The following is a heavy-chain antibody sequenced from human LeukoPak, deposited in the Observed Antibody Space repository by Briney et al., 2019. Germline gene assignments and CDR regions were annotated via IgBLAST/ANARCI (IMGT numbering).Heavy chain of an antibody. V-gene: IGHV3-21*06. Sequence: NPGGSLRLSCAASGFTFTKYGMSWVRQAPGKGLEWISTISDSGAYTYYADFVKGRFTVSRDNAKNSVYLQMNSLRVEDTAVYYCARGRATDIWGRGTMVTVSA. CDR2: ISDSGAYT. J-gene: IGHJ3*02. D-gene: IGHD5-12*01. CDR3: ARGRATDI. CDR1: GFTFTKYG.